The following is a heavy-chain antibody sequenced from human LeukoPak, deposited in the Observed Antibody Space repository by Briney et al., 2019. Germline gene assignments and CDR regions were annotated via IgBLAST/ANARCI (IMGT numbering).Heavy chain of an antibody. V-gene: IGHV3-30*02. CDR1: GFLFKSYG. Sequence: SGGSLRLSCGASGFLFKSYGMHWVRQSPGKGLEWVAYVRYDGSSEYYADSVQGRFTISRDNSNNTLYLQMFSLRLDDTALYYCATAPPKYDSIWHHFDFWGQGTLVTVSS. J-gene: IGHJ4*02. CDR3: ATAPPKYDSIWHHFDF. CDR2: VRYDGSSE. D-gene: IGHD3-3*02.